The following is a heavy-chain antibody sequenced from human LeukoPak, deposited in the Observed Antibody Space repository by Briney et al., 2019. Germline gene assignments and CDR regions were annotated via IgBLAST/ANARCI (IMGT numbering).Heavy chain of an antibody. D-gene: IGHD6-19*01. Sequence: PGGSLRLSCAASGFTFSTYWVTWVRQAPGMGLEWVAHISQDGSDQYYVDSVKGRFTISRDNAKNSLYLQMNSLRVDDTAVYYCARDRAVAGLCDYWGQGTLVTVSS. V-gene: IGHV3-7*01. CDR2: ISQDGSDQ. J-gene: IGHJ4*02. CDR1: GFTFSTYW. CDR3: ARDRAVAGLCDY.